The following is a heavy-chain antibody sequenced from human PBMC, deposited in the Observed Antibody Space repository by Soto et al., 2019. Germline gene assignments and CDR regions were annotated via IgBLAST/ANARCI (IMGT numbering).Heavy chain of an antibody. Sequence: GGSLRLSCAASGFTFSNAWMSWVRQAPGKGLEWVGRIKSKTDGGTRDYAAPVEGRFTMSRDDSTNMVYLQMSSLKTEDTAVYYCTTDDPINKNWGQGTLVTVSS. CDR1: GFTFSNAW. V-gene: IGHV3-15*01. CDR2: IKSKTDGGTR. CDR3: TTDDPINKN. J-gene: IGHJ4*02.